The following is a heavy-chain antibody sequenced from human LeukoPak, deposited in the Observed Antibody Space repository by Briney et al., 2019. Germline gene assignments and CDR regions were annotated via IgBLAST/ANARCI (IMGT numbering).Heavy chain of an antibody. CDR2: ISYDGSNK. Sequence: PGGSLRLSCAASGFTFSSYGMHWVRQAPGKGLEWVAVISYDGSNKYYTDSVKGRFTISRDNSKNTLYLQMNSLRADDTAVYYCASRWWYFDLWGRGTLVTVSS. J-gene: IGHJ2*01. CDR3: ASRWWYFDL. CDR1: GFTFSSYG. V-gene: IGHV3-30*03. D-gene: IGHD6-13*01.